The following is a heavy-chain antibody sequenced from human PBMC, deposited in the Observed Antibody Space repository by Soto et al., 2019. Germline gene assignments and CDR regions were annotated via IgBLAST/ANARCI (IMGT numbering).Heavy chain of an antibody. CDR3: AKDLVGSNADYFDY. Sequence: GGSLRLSCAASGFTFSSYWMHWVRQAPGKGLVWVAAISSSGGSTYYADSVKGRFTISRDNSKNTLYLQMNSLRAEDAAVYYCAKDLVGSNADYFDYWGQGTLVSVSS. CDR2: ISSSGGST. V-gene: IGHV3-23*01. CDR1: GFTFSSYW. D-gene: IGHD2-15*01. J-gene: IGHJ4*02.